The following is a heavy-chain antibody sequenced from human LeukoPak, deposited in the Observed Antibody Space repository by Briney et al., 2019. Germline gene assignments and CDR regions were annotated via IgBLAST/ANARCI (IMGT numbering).Heavy chain of an antibody. CDR3: AKTGRPNNSGWYRWFDP. CDR1: GDSISTYY. V-gene: IGHV4-4*09. Sequence: SDTLSLTCTVSGDSISTYYWSWIRQPPGKGLEWIGCICNSGGTNYNPSLKSRVTISVDTSKNQFSLNLSSVTAADTAVCYCAKTGRPNNSGWYRWFDPWGQGTLVTVSS. D-gene: IGHD6-19*01. J-gene: IGHJ5*02. CDR2: ICNSGGT.